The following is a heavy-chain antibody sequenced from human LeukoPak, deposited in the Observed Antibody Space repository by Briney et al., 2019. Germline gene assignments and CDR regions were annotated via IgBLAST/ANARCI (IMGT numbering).Heavy chain of an antibody. CDR2: IYTSGST. V-gene: IGHV4-4*07. J-gene: IGHJ5*02. CDR1: GGSITIYY. Sequence: SETLSLTCTVSGGSITIYYWSWIRQPAGKGLEWIGRIYTSGSTNYNPSLKSRVTISVDTSKNQFSLKLSSVTAADTAVYYCARSDWFRGEETPTWGQGTLVTVSS. D-gene: IGHD3-9*01. CDR3: ARSDWFRGEETPT.